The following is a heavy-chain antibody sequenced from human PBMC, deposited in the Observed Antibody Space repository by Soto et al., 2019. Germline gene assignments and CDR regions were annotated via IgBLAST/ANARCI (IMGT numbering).Heavy chain of an antibody. J-gene: IGHJ4*02. D-gene: IGHD2-15*01. CDR1: NGSLSSHF. Sequence: GAGVQDSCKASNGSLSSHFIHWVRQAPGEGLEWMGIINYGPNSASYSKEFQGRLTLTSDMPTRTVYMQLSNLRFDDTAVYYCAGASSRVSSVVAAYWGQGTLVTVSS. CDR3: AGASSRVSSVVAAY. CDR2: INYGPNSA. V-gene: IGHV1-46*01.